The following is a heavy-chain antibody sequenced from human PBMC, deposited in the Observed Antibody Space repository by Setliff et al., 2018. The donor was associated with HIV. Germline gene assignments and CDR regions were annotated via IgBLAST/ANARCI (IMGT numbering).Heavy chain of an antibody. CDR2: IIWIIGVT. CDR1: GGAFSTYS. Sequence: SVKVSCKTSGGAFSTYSINWVRQATGRGPEWMGGIIWIIGVTNYAQKFQGRVTITADESTSTAYMELSSLRSEDTAVYFCVSYYFDSSGYYYGRWDYFDYWGQGTLVTVSS. V-gene: IGHV1-69*10. CDR3: VSYYFDSSGYYYGRWDYFDY. D-gene: IGHD3-22*01. J-gene: IGHJ4*02.